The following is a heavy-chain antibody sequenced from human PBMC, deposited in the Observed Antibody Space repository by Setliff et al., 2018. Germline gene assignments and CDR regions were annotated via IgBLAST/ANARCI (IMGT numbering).Heavy chain of an antibody. D-gene: IGHD4-17*01. V-gene: IGHV4-31*03. J-gene: IGHJ3*02. CDR2: IYYSGST. CDR1: GGSISSGGYH. CDR3: ARDPLTTNRRRAFDI. Sequence: SETLSLTCTVSGGSISSGGYHWSWIRQHPGKGLEWIGYIYYSGSTYYNPSLKSRVTISVDTSKNQFSLKLSSVTAADTAVYYCARDPLTTNRRRAFDIWGQGTMGTV.